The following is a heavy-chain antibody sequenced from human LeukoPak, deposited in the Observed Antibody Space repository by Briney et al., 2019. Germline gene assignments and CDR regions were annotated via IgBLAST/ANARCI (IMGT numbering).Heavy chain of an antibody. CDR1: SGYS. CDR2: ISSAISTI. J-gene: IGHJ6*03. D-gene: IGHD5-18*01. V-gene: IGHV3-48*04. CDR3: AREGVGYGYFGYMDV. Sequence: GGSLRLSCTASSGYSMNWVRQAPGKGLQGVAYISSAISTIYYAASGGGGFTISRDNAQNSLNLQMNSLRAEDTAVFYCAREGVGYGYFGYMDVWGKGTTVTVSS.